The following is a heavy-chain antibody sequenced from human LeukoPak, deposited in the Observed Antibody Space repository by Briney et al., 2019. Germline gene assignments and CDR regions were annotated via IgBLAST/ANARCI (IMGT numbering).Heavy chain of an antibody. CDR3: QARHGY. Sequence: GGSLRLSCAASGFTFSGYAMIWVRQAPGKGMEWVSAISGSGGSTYYAASVKGRFTVSRDTSKNTLYLQMESLRVEDTAVYYCQARHGYWGHGTLVTVSS. J-gene: IGHJ4*01. V-gene: IGHV3-23*01. CDR2: ISGSGGST. CDR1: GFTFSGYA. D-gene: IGHD6-6*01.